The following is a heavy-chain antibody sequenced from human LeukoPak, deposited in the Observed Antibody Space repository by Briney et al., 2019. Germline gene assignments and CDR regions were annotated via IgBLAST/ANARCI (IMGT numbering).Heavy chain of an antibody. D-gene: IGHD5-18*01. V-gene: IGHV4-34*01. CDR2: INHSGST. J-gene: IGHJ4*02. Sequence: PSETLSLTCAVYGGSFSGYYWSWLRQPPGKGLEWIGEINHSGSTNYNPSLKSRVTISVDTSKNQFSLKLSSVTAADTAVYYCARYSYGRNFDYWGQGTLVTVSS. CDR1: GGSFSGYY. CDR3: ARYSYGRNFDY.